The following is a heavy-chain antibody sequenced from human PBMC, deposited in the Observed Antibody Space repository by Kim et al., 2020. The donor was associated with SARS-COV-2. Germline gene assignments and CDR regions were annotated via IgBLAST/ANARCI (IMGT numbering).Heavy chain of an antibody. CDR3: ARGLEGGYSRKNWFDP. D-gene: IGHD5-18*01. Sequence: SETLSLTCAVYGGSFSGYYWSWIRQPPGKGLEWIGEINHSGSTNYNPSLKSRVTISVDTSKNQLSLKLSSVTAADTAVYYCARGLEGGYSRKNWFDPWGQGTLVTVSS. J-gene: IGHJ5*02. CDR1: GGSFSGYY. V-gene: IGHV4-34*01. CDR2: INHSGST.